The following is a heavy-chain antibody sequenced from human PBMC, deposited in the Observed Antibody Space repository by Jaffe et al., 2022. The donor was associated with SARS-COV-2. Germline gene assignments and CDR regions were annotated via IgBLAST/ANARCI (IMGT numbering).Heavy chain of an antibody. CDR2: ISGSGGNT. V-gene: IGHV3-23*01. Sequence: EVQLLESGGGLVQPGGSLRLSCAASGFTFSSNALSWVRQAPGKGLEWVSAISGSGGNTDYADSVKGRFTISRDNSKNTLYLQMNSLRAEDTAVYYCASCNGGRCYHSGADYWGQGTLVTVSS. D-gene: IGHD2-15*01. J-gene: IGHJ4*02. CDR1: GFTFSSNA. CDR3: ASCNGGRCYHSGADY.